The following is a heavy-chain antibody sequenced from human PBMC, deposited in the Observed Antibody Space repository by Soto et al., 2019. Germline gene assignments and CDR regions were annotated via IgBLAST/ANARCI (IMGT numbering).Heavy chain of an antibody. D-gene: IGHD3-16*01. Sequence: QVQLQESGPGLVKPSETLSLTCTVSGGSVSSGSYYWSWIRQPPGKGLEWIGYIYYSGSTNHNPSLKRRVTISVDTSKNQFSLKLSSVTAADTAVYYCARLINYYYAMDVWGQGTTVTVSS. J-gene: IGHJ6*02. CDR2: IYYSGST. CDR1: GGSVSSGSYY. V-gene: IGHV4-61*01. CDR3: ARLINYYYAMDV.